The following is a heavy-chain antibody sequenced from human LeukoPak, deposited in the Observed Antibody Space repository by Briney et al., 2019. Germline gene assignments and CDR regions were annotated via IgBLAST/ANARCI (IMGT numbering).Heavy chain of an antibody. CDR2: IKQDGSEE. CDR3: ARRYFDY. J-gene: IGHJ4*02. V-gene: IGHV3-7*03. Sequence: PGGSLRLSCVASGFTISSYWMHWVRQAPGKGLEWVANIKQDGSEEYYVDSVKGRFTISRDNAKNSLYLQMNSLSAEDTAVYYCARRYFDYWGQGILVTVSS. CDR1: GFTISSYW.